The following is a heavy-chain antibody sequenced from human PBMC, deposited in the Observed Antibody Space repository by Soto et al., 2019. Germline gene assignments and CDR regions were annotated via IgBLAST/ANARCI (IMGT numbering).Heavy chain of an antibody. CDR3: GRTSVVPGYYFDY. Sequence: GGSLRLSCAASGFTFSNAWIDWVRQAPGKGMEWVGRTKSKTDGGTTDFAAPVKGRFAISRDDSKNMVYLQMNSLKTEDTAVYYCGRTSVVPGYYFDYWGQGTLVTVSS. J-gene: IGHJ4*02. V-gene: IGHV3-15*07. CDR1: GFTFSNAW. D-gene: IGHD2-15*01. CDR2: TKSKTDGGTT.